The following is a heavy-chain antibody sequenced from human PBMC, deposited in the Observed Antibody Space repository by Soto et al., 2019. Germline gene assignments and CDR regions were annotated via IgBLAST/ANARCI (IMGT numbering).Heavy chain of an antibody. Sequence: QITLKESGPTLVKPTQTLTLTCTFPGFSLTETGMGVGWIRQPPGKALEWLALIYWDDDKRYSPCLKRGLTISKDASKNQVVLTKTNVDAVDTATYYCAHRRSGYFDSWGQGTLVTVSS. CDR1: GFSLTETGMG. J-gene: IGHJ4*02. CDR3: AHRRSGYFDS. V-gene: IGHV2-5*02. CDR2: IYWDDDK.